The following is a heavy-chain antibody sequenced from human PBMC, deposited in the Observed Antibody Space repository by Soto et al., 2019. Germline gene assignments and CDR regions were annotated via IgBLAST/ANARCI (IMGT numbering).Heavy chain of an antibody. J-gene: IGHJ4*02. CDR2: IFHSGIS. CDR1: GGSITTVGYS. D-gene: IGHD6-6*01. V-gene: IGHV4-30-2*01. CDR3: ARRISARTYYFDY. Sequence: TLSLTCAVSGGSITTVGYSWSWIRQPPGKGLEWIGYIFHSGISYSNPSLKGRVTMSVDGSKNRFSLGLSSVTAADTAVYYCARRISARTYYFDYWGQGTLVTVSS.